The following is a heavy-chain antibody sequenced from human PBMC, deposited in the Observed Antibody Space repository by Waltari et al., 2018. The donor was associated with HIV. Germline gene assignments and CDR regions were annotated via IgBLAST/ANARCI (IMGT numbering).Heavy chain of an antibody. V-gene: IGHV3-7*04. Sequence: EVQLVESGGGLVQPGGSLRLSCAASGFPFRSYWMSWVRQAPGKGLEWGENKKQDGSNKYSVDSVNGRFTSARDNAKNSVYLQMNIRRAKATAVYYCARGGFYGSGSKVNWGQGTLVTVSS. D-gene: IGHD3-10*01. J-gene: IGHJ4*02. CDR1: GFPFRSYW. CDR2: KKQDGSNK. CDR3: ARGGFYGSGSKVN.